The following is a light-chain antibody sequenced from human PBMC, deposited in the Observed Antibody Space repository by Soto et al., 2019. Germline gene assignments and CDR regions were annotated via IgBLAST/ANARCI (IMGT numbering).Light chain of an antibody. V-gene: IGKV3-20*01. J-gene: IGKJ1*01. CDR3: QQYNNWPWT. Sequence: EIVLTQSPGTLSLSPGERATLSCRARQSVSSSYLIWYQQKPGQAPRLLIYGASSRATGIPDRFSGSGSGTDFTLTISSLQSEDFAVYYCQQYNNWPWTFGQGTKVDIK. CDR1: QSVSSSY. CDR2: GAS.